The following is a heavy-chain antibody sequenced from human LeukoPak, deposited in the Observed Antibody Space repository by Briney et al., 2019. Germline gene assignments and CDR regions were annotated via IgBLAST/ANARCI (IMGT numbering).Heavy chain of an antibody. CDR1: GGSISSGGYY. CDR3: ASDINDFWSGYFN. J-gene: IGHJ4*02. D-gene: IGHD3-3*01. V-gene: IGHV4-31*03. CDR2: IYYSGST. Sequence: PSQTLSLTCTVSGGSISSGGYYWSWIRQHPGKGLEWIGYIYYSGSTYYNPSLKSRVTISVDTSKNQFSLKLSSVTAADTAVYYCASDINDFWSGYFNWGQGTLVTVSS.